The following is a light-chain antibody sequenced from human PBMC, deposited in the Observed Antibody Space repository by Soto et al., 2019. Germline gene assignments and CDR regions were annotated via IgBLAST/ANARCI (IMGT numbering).Light chain of an antibody. Sequence: EIVLTQSPGTLSLSPVERATLSFMASQSVSNNYLAWYQQKPGQAPRLLIYGASTRATDIPARFSGSGSGTEFTLTISSLQSEDFAEYHCQQYNNWPQTVGQGTKVDI. CDR1: QSVSNN. V-gene: IGKV3-15*01. CDR3: QQYNNWPQT. J-gene: IGKJ1*01. CDR2: GAS.